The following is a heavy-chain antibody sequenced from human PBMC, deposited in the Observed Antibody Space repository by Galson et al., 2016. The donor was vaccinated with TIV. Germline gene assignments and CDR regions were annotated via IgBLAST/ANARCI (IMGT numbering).Heavy chain of an antibody. V-gene: IGHV4-61*01. Sequence: SETLSLTCSVSAGSISSAGSLSSHYWTWIRQPPGKGLEWIGSVDHRGSTNYNPSLQSRVIISVDTSKNQFSLNLTSVTAADTGVYFCAREFMERLTGYTPRAACDFWGQGTVVTVSS. CDR2: VDHRGST. CDR1: AGSISSAGSLSSHY. CDR3: AREFMERLTGYTPRAACDF. D-gene: IGHD1-1*01. J-gene: IGHJ3*01.